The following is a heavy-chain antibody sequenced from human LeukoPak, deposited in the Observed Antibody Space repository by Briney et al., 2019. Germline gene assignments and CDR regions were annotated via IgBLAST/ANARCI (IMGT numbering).Heavy chain of an antibody. J-gene: IGHJ4*02. D-gene: IGHD1-26*01. CDR1: GGSISSYY. Sequence: SETLSLTCTVSGGSISSYYWSWIRQPPGKGLEWIGFIYDSGSTNYSSSLKSRVTISVDTSKNQFSLKLSSVTAADTAVYYCPRGGIIVGVDYWGLGTLVTVSS. CDR2: IYDSGST. CDR3: PRGGIIVGVDY. V-gene: IGHV4-59*01.